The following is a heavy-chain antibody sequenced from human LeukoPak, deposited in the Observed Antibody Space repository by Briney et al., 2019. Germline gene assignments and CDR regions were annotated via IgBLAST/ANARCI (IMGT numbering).Heavy chain of an antibody. D-gene: IGHD5-24*01. V-gene: IGHV4-38-2*01. Sequence: SETLCLTCAASAYSISNGDRYGLLRQPPGKVLEWIGSSYHSGITYYNPSLKSRVTISVDTSNNQFSLQLTSVTAADTAVYYCARYRDGHTPFDHWGQGTLVTVSS. CDR2: SYHSGIT. CDR3: ARYRDGHTPFDH. CDR1: AYSISNGDR. J-gene: IGHJ4*02.